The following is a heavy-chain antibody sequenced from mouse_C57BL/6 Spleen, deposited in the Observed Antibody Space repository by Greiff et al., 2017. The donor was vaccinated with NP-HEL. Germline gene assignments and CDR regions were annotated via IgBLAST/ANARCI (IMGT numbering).Heavy chain of an antibody. CDR3: AREGLRMDYAMDY. CDR1: GYAFSSSW. Sequence: VHLVESGPELVKPGASVKISCKASGYAFSSSWMNWVKQRPGKGLEWIGRIYPGDGDTNYNGKFKGKATLTADKSSSTAYMQLSSLTSEDSAVYFCAREGLRMDYAMDYWGQGTSVTVSS. CDR2: IYPGDGDT. D-gene: IGHD2-4*01. J-gene: IGHJ4*01. V-gene: IGHV1-82*01.